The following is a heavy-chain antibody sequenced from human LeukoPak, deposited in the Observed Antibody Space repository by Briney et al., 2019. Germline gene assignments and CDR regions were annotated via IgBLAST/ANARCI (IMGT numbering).Heavy chain of an antibody. CDR2: ISGNGGAT. J-gene: IGHJ4*02. Sequence: GGSLRLSCEASGFTFIRYAMNWVRQAPGKRLEWVSVISGNGGATYYADSVKGRFTISRDNAKNTLYLQMDSLRAEDTAVYYCAKRPIAAASGPYFFDYWGQGTLVAVSS. D-gene: IGHD6-13*01. CDR1: GFTFIRYA. CDR3: AKRPIAAASGPYFFDY. V-gene: IGHV3-23*01.